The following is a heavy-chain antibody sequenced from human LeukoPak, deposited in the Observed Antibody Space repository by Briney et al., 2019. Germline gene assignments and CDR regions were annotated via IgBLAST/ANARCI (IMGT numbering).Heavy chain of an antibody. CDR3: ARGARGSGWRVFDI. Sequence: PGGSLRLSCAASGFTFSSYEMNWVRQAPGKGLEWVSYISSSDDTIYYADSVKGRFTISRDNAKDSLYLQLNSLRTEDTAVYYCARGARGSGWRVFDIWGQGTMVTVSS. V-gene: IGHV3-48*03. J-gene: IGHJ3*02. D-gene: IGHD6-19*01. CDR2: ISSSDDTI. CDR1: GFTFSSYE.